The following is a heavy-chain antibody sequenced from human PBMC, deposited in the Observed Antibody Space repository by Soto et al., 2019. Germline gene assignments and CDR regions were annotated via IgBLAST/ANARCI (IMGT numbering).Heavy chain of an antibody. V-gene: IGHV1-3*04. J-gene: IGHJ4*02. CDR3: ARSRRETASFDY. D-gene: IGHD3-10*01. Sequence: ASVKVSCKASGYTFTSYAMQWVRQAPGQRLEWMGWINTGYGNTKYSQKFQGRVTITRDTSASTAYMELSSLRSEDTAVYYCARSRRETASFDYWGQGSLVTVSS. CDR1: GYTFTSYA. CDR2: INTGYGNT.